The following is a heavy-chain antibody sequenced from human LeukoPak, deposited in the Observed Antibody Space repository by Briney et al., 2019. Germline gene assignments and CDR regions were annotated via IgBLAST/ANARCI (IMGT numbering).Heavy chain of an antibody. CDR1: GFTFSSYA. Sequence: SGGSLRLSCAASGFTFSSYAMSWVRQAPGKGLEWVANIKQDGSEKYYVDSVKGRFTISRDNAKNSLYLQMNSLRAEDTAVYYCARAAARDYWGQGTLVTVSS. J-gene: IGHJ4*02. CDR2: IKQDGSEK. CDR3: ARAAARDY. D-gene: IGHD2-2*01. V-gene: IGHV3-7*03.